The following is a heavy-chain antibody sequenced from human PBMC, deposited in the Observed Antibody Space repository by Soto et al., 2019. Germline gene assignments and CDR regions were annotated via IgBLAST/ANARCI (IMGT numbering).Heavy chain of an antibody. Sequence: SATLSLTCAVYGGSFSGYYWRCNRQPPGKGLEWIGEINHSGSTNYNPSLKSRVTISVDTSKNQFSLKLSSVTAADTAVYYCARGRGKRMKYQLLSHSNHDAFDIWGQGTMVTVSS. V-gene: IGHV4-34*01. J-gene: IGHJ3*02. CDR1: GGSFSGYY. CDR3: ARGRGKRMKYQLLSHSNHDAFDI. D-gene: IGHD2-2*01. CDR2: INHSGST.